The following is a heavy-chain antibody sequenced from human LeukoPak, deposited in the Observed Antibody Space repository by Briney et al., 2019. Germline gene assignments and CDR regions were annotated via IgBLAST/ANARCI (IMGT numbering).Heavy chain of an antibody. CDR1: GYSISSGYY. Sequence: SETLSLTCAVSGYSISSGYYWGWIRQPPGKGLEGIGSIYHSGSTYYNPSLKSRVTISVDTSKNQFSLKLSSVTAADTAVYYCARVGPRGSYGFDYWGQGTLVTVSS. CDR2: IYHSGST. V-gene: IGHV4-38-2*01. CDR3: ARVGPRGSYGFDY. D-gene: IGHD5-18*01. J-gene: IGHJ4*02.